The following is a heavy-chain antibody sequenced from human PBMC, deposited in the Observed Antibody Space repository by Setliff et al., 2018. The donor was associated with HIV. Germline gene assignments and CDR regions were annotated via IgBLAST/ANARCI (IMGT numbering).Heavy chain of an antibody. CDR3: AMLDTSDYFRNNWFDS. CDR1: GGSISSSSYY. D-gene: IGHD3-22*01. J-gene: IGHJ5*01. V-gene: IGHV4-39*01. CDR2: IYYSGSA. Sequence: ASETLSLTCTVSGGSISSSSYYWGWIRPPPGKGLEWIGSIYYSGSAYYSPSLKSRVTISVDTSKNQFSLKLSSVTAADTAVYYCAMLDTSDYFRNNWFDSWGQGTLVTVSS.